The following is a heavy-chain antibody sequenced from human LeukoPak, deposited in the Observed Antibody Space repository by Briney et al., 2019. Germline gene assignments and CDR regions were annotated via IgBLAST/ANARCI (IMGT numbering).Heavy chain of an antibody. CDR2: IYPGDSDT. J-gene: IGHJ4*02. V-gene: IGHV5-51*01. CDR3: ASLYGGNRRVEYYFDY. CDR1: GYTFTSYW. Sequence: GESLKISCQGSGYTFTSYWIAWVRQMPGEGLEWMGIIYPGDSDTRYSPSFQGQVTISADKSIGTAYLQWSSLKASDTAMYYCASLYGGNRRVEYYFDYWGQGTLVTVSS. D-gene: IGHD4-23*01.